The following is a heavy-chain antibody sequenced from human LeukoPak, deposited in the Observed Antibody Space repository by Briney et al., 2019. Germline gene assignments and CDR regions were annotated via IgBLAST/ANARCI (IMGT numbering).Heavy chain of an antibody. D-gene: IGHD3-16*01. CDR1: GFTFSSYA. CDR3: ANMLTRGVNPDY. J-gene: IGHJ4*02. Sequence: GGSLRLSCAASGFTFSSYAMSWVRQAPGKGLKWVSAISGSGGSTYYADSVKGRFTISRDNSKNTLYLQMNSLRAEDTAVYYCANMLTRGVNPDYWGQGTLVTVSS. CDR2: ISGSGGST. V-gene: IGHV3-23*01.